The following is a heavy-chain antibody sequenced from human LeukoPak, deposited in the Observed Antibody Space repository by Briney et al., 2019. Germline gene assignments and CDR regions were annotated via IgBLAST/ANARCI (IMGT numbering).Heavy chain of an antibody. Sequence: GRSLRLSCAASGFTFSSYGMHWVRQAPGKGLEWVAVISYDGSNKYYADSVKGRFTISRDNSKNTLYLQMNSLRAEDTAVYYCAKCGIAAAGAKVMDVWGQGTTVTVSS. CDR3: AKCGIAAAGAKVMDV. D-gene: IGHD6-13*01. J-gene: IGHJ6*02. V-gene: IGHV3-30*18. CDR2: ISYDGSNK. CDR1: GFTFSSYG.